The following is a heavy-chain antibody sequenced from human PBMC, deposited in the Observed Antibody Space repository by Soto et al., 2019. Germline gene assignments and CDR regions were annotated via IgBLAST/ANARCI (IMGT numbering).Heavy chain of an antibody. CDR3: ARGVLIHGGYSYGRLMETTFDY. Sequence: QVQLVQSGAEVKKPGSSVKVSCKASGGTFSSYAISWVRQAPGQGLEWMGGIIPIFGTANYEQKFQGRVTITADESTSTAYMELSSLRSEDTAVYYCARGVLIHGGYSYGRLMETTFDYWGQGTLVTVSS. V-gene: IGHV1-69*01. J-gene: IGHJ4*02. D-gene: IGHD5-18*01. CDR1: GGTFSSYA. CDR2: IIPIFGTA.